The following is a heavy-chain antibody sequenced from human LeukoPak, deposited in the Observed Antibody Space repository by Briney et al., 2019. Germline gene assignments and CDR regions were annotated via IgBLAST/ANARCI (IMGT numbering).Heavy chain of an antibody. CDR1: GYTFTSYD. D-gene: IGHD5-24*01. J-gene: IGHJ6*03. Sequence: ASVKVSCKASGYTFTSYDINWVRQAPGQGLEWMGWMNPNSGNTGYAQKFQGRVTMTRNTSTSTAYMELSSLRSEDTAVYYCARIRRDGSKYYYYYYMDVWGKGTTVTVSS. CDR3: ARIRRDGSKYYYYYYMDV. CDR2: MNPNSGNT. V-gene: IGHV1-8*01.